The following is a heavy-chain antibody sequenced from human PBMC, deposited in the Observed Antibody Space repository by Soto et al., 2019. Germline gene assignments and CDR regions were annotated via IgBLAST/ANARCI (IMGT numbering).Heavy chain of an antibody. V-gene: IGHV3-30*18. CDR3: AKDSAGGITGTLDYYYGMDV. Sequence: QVQLVESGGGVVQPGRSLRLSCAASGFTFSSYGMHWVRQAPGKGLEWVAVISYDGSNKYYADSVKGRFTISRDNSKNTLYLQMNSLRAEDTAVYYCAKDSAGGITGTLDYYYGMDVWGQGTTVTVSS. CDR1: GFTFSSYG. CDR2: ISYDGSNK. J-gene: IGHJ6*02. D-gene: IGHD1-20*01.